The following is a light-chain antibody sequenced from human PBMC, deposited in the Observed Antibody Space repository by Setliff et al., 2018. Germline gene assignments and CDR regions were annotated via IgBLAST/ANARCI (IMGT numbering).Light chain of an antibody. V-gene: IGLV2-14*03. J-gene: IGLJ2*01. CDR3: SSYRSSSTLVV. Sequence: QSALTQPASVSGSPGQSITISCIGTSSDIGDSYNYVSRYQHYPGKAPKLMIFDVTNRPSGVSNRFSGSKSGNTASLTISGLQAEDEALYYCSSYRSSSTLVVFGGGTKVTVL. CDR2: DVT. CDR1: SSDIGDSYNY.